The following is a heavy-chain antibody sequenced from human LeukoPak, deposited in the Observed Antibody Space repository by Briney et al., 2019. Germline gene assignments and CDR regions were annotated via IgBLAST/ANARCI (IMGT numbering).Heavy chain of an antibody. J-gene: IGHJ6*03. Sequence: GGSPRLSCAASGFTFSDHYMDWVRQAPGKGLEWVGRTRNKANSYTTEYAASVRGRFTISRDDSKNSLYLQMNSLKTEDTAVYYCARVPGTTFLLSYMDVWGKGTTVTVSS. CDR3: ARVPGTTFLLSYMDV. CDR1: GFTFSDHY. D-gene: IGHD1-7*01. V-gene: IGHV3-72*01. CDR2: TRNKANSYTT.